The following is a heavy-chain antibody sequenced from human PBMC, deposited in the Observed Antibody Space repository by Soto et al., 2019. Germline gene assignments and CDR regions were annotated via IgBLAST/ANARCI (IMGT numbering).Heavy chain of an antibody. Sequence: PSETLSLTCAVSGGSINSVFSWSWIRQPPGKGLEWIGYIYHTGSTYYNPSLRSRVTISVEKSKNQFSLKLYSVTAADTAFYYCARGGYSCDSWGQGMLVTVSS. CDR2: IYHTGST. V-gene: IGHV4-30-2*01. J-gene: IGHJ4*02. CDR1: GGSINSVFS. CDR3: ARGGYSCDS. D-gene: IGHD5-18*01.